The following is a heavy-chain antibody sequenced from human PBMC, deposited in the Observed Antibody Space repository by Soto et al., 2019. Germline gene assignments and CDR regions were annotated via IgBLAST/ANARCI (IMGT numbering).Heavy chain of an antibody. Sequence: GGSLRLSCAASGFTFSSYWMSWVRQAPGKGLEWVTNIKQDGSEKYYVDSVKGRFTISRDNAKNSLYLQMNSLRAEDTAVYYCARFYYDSSGYLPSPYYYYYGMDVWGQGTTVTVSS. CDR1: GFTFSSYW. CDR2: IKQDGSEK. D-gene: IGHD3-22*01. J-gene: IGHJ6*02. CDR3: ARFYYDSSGYLPSPYYYYYGMDV. V-gene: IGHV3-7*04.